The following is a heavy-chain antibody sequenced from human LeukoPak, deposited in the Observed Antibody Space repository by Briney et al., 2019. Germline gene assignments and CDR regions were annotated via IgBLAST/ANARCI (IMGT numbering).Heavy chain of an antibody. Sequence: GGSLRLSCAASGFTFSSYGMHWVHQAPGKGLEWVAVISYDGSNKYYADSVKGRFTISRDNSKNTLYLQMNSLRAEDTAVYYCAKGQEKRVGYYYYGMDVWGQGTTVAVSS. CDR1: GFTFSSYG. D-gene: IGHD1-26*01. V-gene: IGHV3-30*18. CDR3: AKGQEKRVGYYYYGMDV. J-gene: IGHJ6*02. CDR2: ISYDGSNK.